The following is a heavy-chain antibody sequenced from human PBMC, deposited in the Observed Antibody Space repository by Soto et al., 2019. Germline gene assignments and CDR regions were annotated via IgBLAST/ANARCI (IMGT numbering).Heavy chain of an antibody. CDR2: IDSGGST. D-gene: IGHD4-17*01. Sequence: VQLVESGGGLVQPGGSLRLSCAASGFSVSSSYMNWVRQAPGKGLEWVSVIDSGGSTDYADSVKGRFSISTDNSKNTLYLQMNSLRAEDTAVYYCATILTPMTPEDHYYYGLDVWGQGTTVTVSS. V-gene: IGHV3-66*01. J-gene: IGHJ6*02. CDR1: GFSVSSSY. CDR3: ATILTPMTPEDHYYYGLDV.